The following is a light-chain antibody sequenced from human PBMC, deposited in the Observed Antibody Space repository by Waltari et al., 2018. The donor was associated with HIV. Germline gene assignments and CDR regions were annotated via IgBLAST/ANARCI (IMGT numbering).Light chain of an antibody. V-gene: IGKV2-30*01. CDR2: KVS. J-gene: IGKJ2*01. Sequence: DVVMTQSPLSLPVTLGQPASMSCRSSQSLVSSDGNTYLIWFHQRPGQSPRSLIYKVSERDSGVPDRFSGSGSGTDFTLEISRVEAEDVGVYYCRQGTHWPPYTFGQGTKLEIK. CDR3: RQGTHWPPYT. CDR1: QSLVSSDGNTY.